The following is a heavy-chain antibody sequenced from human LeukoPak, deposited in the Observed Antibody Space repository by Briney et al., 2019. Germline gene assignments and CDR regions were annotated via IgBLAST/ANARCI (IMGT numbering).Heavy chain of an antibody. D-gene: IGHD3-22*01. CDR2: IYSSGST. CDR3: ARSVSYYYDGSARGAFDI. CDR1: GGSISSYY. J-gene: IGHJ3*02. V-gene: IGHV4-4*07. Sequence: PLETLSLTCTVSGGSISSYYWSWIRQPAGKGLEWIGRIYSSGSTTYNPSLKSRVTMSVDTSKNQFSLKVTSVTAADTAVYYCARSVSYYYDGSARGAFDIWGQGTMVTVSS.